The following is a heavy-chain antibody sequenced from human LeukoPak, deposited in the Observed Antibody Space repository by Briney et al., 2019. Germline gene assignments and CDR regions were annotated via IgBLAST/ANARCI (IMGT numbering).Heavy chain of an antibody. J-gene: IGHJ5*02. D-gene: IGHD2-2*01. CDR3: ARDKRDCSGTSCAFDP. CDR2: IYTSGST. CDR1: GGSISSYY. Sequence: PSETLSLTCTVSGGSISSYYWSWIRQPAGKGLEWIGRIYTSGSTNYNPSLKSRVTMSVDTSKNQFSLKLTSVTAADTAVYYCARDKRDCSGTSCAFDPWGQGTLVTVSS. V-gene: IGHV4-4*07.